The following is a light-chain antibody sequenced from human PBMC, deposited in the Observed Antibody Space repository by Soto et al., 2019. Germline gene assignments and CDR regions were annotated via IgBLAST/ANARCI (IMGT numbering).Light chain of an antibody. CDR1: QSVSSN. V-gene: IGKV3-15*01. CDR2: GAS. CDR3: QQYNNWPRT. J-gene: IGKJ2*01. Sequence: EIVMTQSPATLSVSPGERATVSCRASQSVSSNLAWYQQKPGQAPRLLIYGASTRATGIQARFSGSGSGTEFTLTIGSLQSEDFAVYYCQQYNNWPRTFGQGTKLEIK.